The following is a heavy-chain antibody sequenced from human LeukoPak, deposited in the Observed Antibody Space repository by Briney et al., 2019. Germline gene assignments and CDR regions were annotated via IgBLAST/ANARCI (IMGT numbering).Heavy chain of an antibody. V-gene: IGHV4-34*01. CDR1: GGSISSYY. Sequence: PSETLSLTCTVSGGSISSYYWSWIRQPPGKGLEWIGEINHSGSTNYNPSLKSRVTISVDTSKNQFSLKLSSVTAADTAVYYCAMVPDSYFDYWGQGTLVTVSS. CDR2: INHSGST. CDR3: AMVPDSYFDY. D-gene: IGHD1-14*01. J-gene: IGHJ4*02.